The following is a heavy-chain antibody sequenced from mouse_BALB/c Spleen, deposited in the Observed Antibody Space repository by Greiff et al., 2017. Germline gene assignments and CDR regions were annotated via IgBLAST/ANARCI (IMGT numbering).Heavy chain of an antibody. CDR2: ISSGSSTI. Sequence: EVKLMESGGGLVQPGGSRKLSCAASGFTFSSFGMHWVRQAPEKGLEWVAYISSGSSTIYYADTVKGRFTISRDNPKNTLFLQMTSLRSEDTAMYYCAREAYGNYPWFAYWGQGTLVTVSA. CDR3: AREAYGNYPWFAY. D-gene: IGHD2-1*01. J-gene: IGHJ3*01. V-gene: IGHV5-17*02. CDR1: GFTFSSFG.